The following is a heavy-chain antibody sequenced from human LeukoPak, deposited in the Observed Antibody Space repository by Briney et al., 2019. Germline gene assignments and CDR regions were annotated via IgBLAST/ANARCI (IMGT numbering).Heavy chain of an antibody. CDR3: ARVATVTNNWFDP. V-gene: IGHV1-2*02. D-gene: IGHD4-17*01. CDR1: GYTFTGYY. Sequence: ASVKVSCKASGYTFTGYYMHWVRQAPGQGLEWMGWINPNSGGTNYAQKFQGRVTMTRDTSISTAYMELSRLRSDDTAEYYCARVATVTNNWFDPWGQGTLVTVSS. CDR2: INPNSGGT. J-gene: IGHJ5*02.